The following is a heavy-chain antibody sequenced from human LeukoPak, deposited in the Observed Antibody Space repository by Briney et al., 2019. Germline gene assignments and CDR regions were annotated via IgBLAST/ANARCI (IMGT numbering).Heavy chain of an antibody. CDR1: GFTFDNYA. CDR2: ISGDGDKT. CDR3: VKDIDTVGTNAFDI. D-gene: IGHD2-8*02. J-gene: IGHJ3*02. Sequence: GVSLRLSCAASGFTFDNYALHWVRQAPGKGLEWVSVISGDGDKTYYADSVRGRFTISRDNTKNSLFLQMNSLTTEDTAFYYCVKDIDTVGTNAFDIWGQGTMVTVSS. V-gene: IGHV3-43*02.